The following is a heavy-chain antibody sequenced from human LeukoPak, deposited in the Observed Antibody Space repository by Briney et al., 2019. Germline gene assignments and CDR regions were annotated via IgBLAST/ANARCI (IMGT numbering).Heavy chain of an antibody. CDR2: IKQDGSEK. CDR1: GVTFSSYW. D-gene: IGHD5-12*01. CDR3: AGDGYGAY. J-gene: IGHJ4*02. Sequence: GGSLRLSCAASGVTFSSYWMSWVRQAPGKGLEWVANIKQDGSEKYYVDSVKGQFTISRDNAKNSLYLQMNSLRAEDTAVYYCAGDGYGAYWGQGTLVTVSS. V-gene: IGHV3-7*01.